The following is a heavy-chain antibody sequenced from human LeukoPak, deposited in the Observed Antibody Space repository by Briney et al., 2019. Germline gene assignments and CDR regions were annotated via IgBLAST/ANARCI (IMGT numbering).Heavy chain of an antibody. CDR3: ASARTSSRSWFTFDY. J-gene: IGHJ4*02. D-gene: IGHD6-13*01. CDR2: IYYSRST. CDR1: GGSISRSSYY. Sequence: SETLSLTCTVSGGSISRSSYYWGWIRQPPGKGLEWIGSIYYSRSTYYNPSLKSRVTISVDTSKNQLSLKLSSVTAADTAVYYCASARTSSRSWFTFDYWGQGILVTVSS. V-gene: IGHV4-39*01.